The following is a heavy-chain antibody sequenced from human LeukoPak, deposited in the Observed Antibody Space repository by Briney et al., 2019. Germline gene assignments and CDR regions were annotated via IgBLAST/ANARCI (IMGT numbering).Heavy chain of an antibody. CDR1: GFTVSTNY. Sequence: GGSLRLSCAASGFTVSTNYVSWVRQAPGKGLEWVSVIYRSGSTYYADSVKGRFTISRDNSKNTLYLQMNRLRDEDTAVYYCARDRGYSTCWGQGTLVTVSS. D-gene: IGHD5-12*01. CDR2: IYRSGST. CDR3: ARDRGYSTC. J-gene: IGHJ4*02. V-gene: IGHV3-53*01.